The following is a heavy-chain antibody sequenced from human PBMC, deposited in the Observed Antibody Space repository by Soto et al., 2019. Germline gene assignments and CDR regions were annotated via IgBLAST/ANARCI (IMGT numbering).Heavy chain of an antibody. CDR1: GGSMTNYY. D-gene: IGHD5-12*01. CDR2: IHYSGST. V-gene: IGHV4-59*01. CDR3: ARESRGSNYMEV. J-gene: IGHJ6*03. Sequence: SETLSLTCTVSGGSMTNYYWSWIRQPPGKGLEYMAYIHYSGSTNYNPSLKSRVTISVDTSKNQFSLNMSSVTAADTAVYYCARESRGSNYMEVWGKGTTVTVSS.